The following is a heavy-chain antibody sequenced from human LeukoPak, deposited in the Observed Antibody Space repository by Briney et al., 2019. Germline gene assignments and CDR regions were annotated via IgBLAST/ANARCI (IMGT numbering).Heavy chain of an antibody. Sequence: PGGSLRLSCAASGFIFSGHVMHWVRQAPGKGLEWVSLISYDGSNKDYADSVKGRFTISRDNSKNTLYLQMNGLRAEDTAVYYCARLDSSALGVDYWGQGTLVTVSS. V-gene: IGHV3-30-3*01. D-gene: IGHD3-22*01. J-gene: IGHJ4*02. CDR1: GFIFSGHV. CDR3: ARLDSSALGVDY. CDR2: ISYDGSNK.